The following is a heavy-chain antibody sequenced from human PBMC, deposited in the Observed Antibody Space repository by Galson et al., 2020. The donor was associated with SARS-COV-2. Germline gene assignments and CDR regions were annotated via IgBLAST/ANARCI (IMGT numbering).Heavy chain of an antibody. J-gene: IGHJ4*02. V-gene: IGHV3-43*01. CDR1: GFTFDDYT. CDR3: AKVGVRGVILATYFDY. D-gene: IGHD3-10*01. Sequence: GESLKISCAASGFTFDDYTMHWVRQAPGKGLEWVSLISWDGGRTYYADSVKGRFTISRDNSKNSLYLQMNSLRTEDTALYYCAKVGVRGVILATYFDYWGQGTLVTVSS. CDR2: ISWDGGRT.